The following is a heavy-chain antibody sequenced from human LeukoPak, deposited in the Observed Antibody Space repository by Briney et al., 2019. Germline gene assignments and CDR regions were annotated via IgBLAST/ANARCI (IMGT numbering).Heavy chain of an antibody. V-gene: IGHV1-8*01. CDR3: ARHFGYYDSSGYYSDVGFDY. J-gene: IGHJ4*02. CDR1: GYTFTSYD. D-gene: IGHD3-22*01. Sequence: ASVKVSCKASGYTFTSYDINWERQATGQGLEWMGWMNPNSGNTGYAQKFQGRVTMTRNTSISTAYMELSSLGSEDTAVYYCARHFGYYDSSGYYSDVGFDYWGQGTLVTVSS. CDR2: MNPNSGNT.